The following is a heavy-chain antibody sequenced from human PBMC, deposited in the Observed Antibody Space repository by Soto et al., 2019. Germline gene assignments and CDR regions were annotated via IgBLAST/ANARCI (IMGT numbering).Heavy chain of an antibody. V-gene: IGHV4-59*08. J-gene: IGHJ4*02. D-gene: IGHD5-12*01. Sequence: QVQLQESGPGLVKPSGTLSLTCNVSGGSISSFYWTWIRQSPGTGLESIGYISNSGITNYNPSLESRVAISLDTSNNQFSLGLSSVTAADTAVYYCARVRSAYAGLDYWGQGTLVTVSS. CDR2: ISNSGIT. CDR3: ARVRSAYAGLDY. CDR1: GGSISSFY.